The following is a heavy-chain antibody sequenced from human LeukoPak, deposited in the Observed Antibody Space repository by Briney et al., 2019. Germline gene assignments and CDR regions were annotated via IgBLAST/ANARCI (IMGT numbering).Heavy chain of an antibody. D-gene: IGHD1-26*01. V-gene: IGHV3-64D*06. CDR2: ISTNGETT. Sequence: GGSLRLSCSASGFPYNTHFMHWVRQTPGKALEYVSTISTNGETTFYADSVTGRFTISRDNSQNTLYLQMSSLRPDDTAVYYCVKDLSGTWSFDYWGQGTLVTVSS. CDR1: GFPYNTHF. J-gene: IGHJ4*02. CDR3: VKDLSGTWSFDY.